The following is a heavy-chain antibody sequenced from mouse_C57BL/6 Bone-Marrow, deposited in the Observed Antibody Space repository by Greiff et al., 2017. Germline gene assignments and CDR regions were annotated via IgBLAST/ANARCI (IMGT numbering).Heavy chain of an antibody. J-gene: IGHJ1*03. CDR3: GRERGDYYGSSGGYFDV. Sequence: EVMLVESGGGLVQPKGSLKLSCAASGFSFNTYAMNWVRQAPGKGLEWVARIRSKSNNYATYYADSVKDRFTSSRDDSESKLYLQLNNLKTEDTAMYYGGRERGDYYGSSGGYFDVWGTGTTATVSS. V-gene: IGHV10-1*01. CDR1: GFSFNTYA. CDR2: IRSKSNNYAT. D-gene: IGHD1-1*01.